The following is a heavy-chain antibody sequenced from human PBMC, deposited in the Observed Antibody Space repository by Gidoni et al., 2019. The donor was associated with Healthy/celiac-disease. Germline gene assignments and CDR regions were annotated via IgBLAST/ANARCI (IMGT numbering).Heavy chain of an antibody. CDR2: ISSSGSTI. Sequence: QVQLVESGGGLVKPGGSLRLSCAASGFTFSDYYMSWIRQAPGKGLEWVSYISSSGSTIYDADTVKGRITISRDNAKNSLDLQMNSLRAEDTDVYYCARDPTDYGDYEGIPSNPDYFDYWGQGTLVTVSS. V-gene: IGHV3-11*01. J-gene: IGHJ4*02. D-gene: IGHD4-17*01. CDR3: ARDPTDYGDYEGIPSNPDYFDY. CDR1: GFTFSDYY.